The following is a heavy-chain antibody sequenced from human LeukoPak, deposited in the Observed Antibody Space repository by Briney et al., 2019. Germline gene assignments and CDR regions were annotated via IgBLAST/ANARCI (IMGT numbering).Heavy chain of an antibody. D-gene: IGHD1-1*01. CDR2: MYYSGST. J-gene: IGHJ5*02. CDR1: GGSISTYY. V-gene: IGHV4-59*01. CDR3: ARVLRYNWNDGLPFHFDP. Sequence: SETLSLTCTVSGGSISTYYWSWIRQPPGKGLEWIGYMYYSGSTNYNPSLKSRVTISIDTAKNQFSLKLTSVTAADTAVYYCARVLRYNWNDGLPFHFDPWGQGTLVTVSS.